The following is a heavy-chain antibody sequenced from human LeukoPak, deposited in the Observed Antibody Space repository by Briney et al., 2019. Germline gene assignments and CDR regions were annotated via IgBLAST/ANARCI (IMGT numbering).Heavy chain of an antibody. J-gene: IGHJ4*02. CDR1: GYTLPHYV. D-gene: IGHD1-1*01. Sequence: GASVKVSCQDSGYTLPHYVLSWVRQAPGQGLAWMGWISASNGNTSYAQKLQDRVTMTTDTSTSTAYMELRSLRSDDTAVYYCAKDCRNEAGVRMEPLDYWGQGTLVTVSS. CDR2: ISASNGNT. V-gene: IGHV1-18*01. CDR3: AKDCRNEAGVRMEPLDY.